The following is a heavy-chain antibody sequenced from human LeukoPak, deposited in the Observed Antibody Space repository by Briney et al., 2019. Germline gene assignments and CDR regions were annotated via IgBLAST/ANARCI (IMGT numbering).Heavy chain of an antibody. V-gene: IGHV4-34*01. Sequence: PGGSLRLSCAASGFTFSDYYMNWIRQPPGKGLEWIGEINHSGSTNYNPSLKSRVTISVDTSKNQFSLKLSSVTAADTAVYYCARGGFAGMVYAIPTTLYWYFDLWGRGTLVTVSS. CDR1: GFTFSDYY. CDR2: INHSGST. CDR3: ARGGFAGMVYAIPTTLYWYFDL. D-gene: IGHD2-8*01. J-gene: IGHJ2*01.